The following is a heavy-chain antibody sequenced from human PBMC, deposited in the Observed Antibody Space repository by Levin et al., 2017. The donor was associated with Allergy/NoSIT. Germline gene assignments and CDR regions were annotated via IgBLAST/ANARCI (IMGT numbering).Heavy chain of an antibody. CDR2: ISSSSSTI. J-gene: IGHJ4*02. CDR1: GFTFSSYS. Sequence: GGSLRLSCAASGFTFSSYSMNWVRQAPGKGLEWVSYISSSSSTIYYADSVKGRFTISSDNAKNSLYLQMNSLRDEDTAVYYCARDDCSPYDEDYSGYVVPFDYSGQGTLVTVSS. D-gene: IGHD5-12*01. CDR3: ARDDCSPYDEDYSGYVVPFDY. V-gene: IGHV3-48*02.